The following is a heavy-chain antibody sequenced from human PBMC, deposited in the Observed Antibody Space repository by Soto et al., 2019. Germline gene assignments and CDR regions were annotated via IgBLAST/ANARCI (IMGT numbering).Heavy chain of an antibody. CDR2: MYSDGKA. J-gene: IGHJ4*02. CDR1: GFVVNRNY. Sequence: GGSLRLSCATSGFVVNRNYMHWVRQAPGKGLEWVSVMYSDGKAYYGESVKGRFTISRDNSKNTVFLHMKSLRAEDTAVYYCARSPYCGTECNSGYLDFWGQGSLVTVSS. V-gene: IGHV3-53*01. D-gene: IGHD2-21*01. CDR3: ARSPYCGTECNSGYLDF.